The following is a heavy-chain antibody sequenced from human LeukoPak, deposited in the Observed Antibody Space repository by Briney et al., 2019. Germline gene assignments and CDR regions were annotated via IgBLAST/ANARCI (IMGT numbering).Heavy chain of an antibody. V-gene: IGHV3-7*01. Sequence: HPGGSLRLSCVASGFTFSSSLMAWVRQAPGKGLQWVANINHDGSVKNYVGSVKGRFAISRDNAQNSFYLQMNSLETDDTAVYYCAKDSYSKGDYWGQGTLVTVSS. J-gene: IGHJ4*02. CDR2: INHDGSVK. CDR3: AKDSYSKGDY. CDR1: GFTFSSSL. D-gene: IGHD4-4*01.